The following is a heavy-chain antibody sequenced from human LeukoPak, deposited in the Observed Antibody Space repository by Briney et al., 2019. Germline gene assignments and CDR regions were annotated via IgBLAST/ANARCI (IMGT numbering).Heavy chain of an antibody. CDR1: GGSISSSSYY. Sequence: SSETLSLTCTVSGGSISSSSYYWGWIRQPPGKGLEWIGSIYYSGSTYYNPSLKSRVTISVDTSKNQFSLKLSSVTAADTAVYYCSGGGVDMVVADQRGDLDYWGQGTLVTVSS. V-gene: IGHV4-39*01. D-gene: IGHD5-12*01. CDR3: SGGGVDMVVADQRGDLDY. CDR2: IYYSGST. J-gene: IGHJ4*02.